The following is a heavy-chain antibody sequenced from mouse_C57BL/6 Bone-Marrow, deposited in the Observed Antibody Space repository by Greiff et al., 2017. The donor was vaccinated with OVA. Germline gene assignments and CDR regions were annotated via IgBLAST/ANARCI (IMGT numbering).Heavy chain of an antibody. CDR3: YYYGAMDY. D-gene: IGHD1-1*01. V-gene: IGHV1-50*01. Sequence: QVQLQQPGAELVKPGASVKLSCKASGYTFTSYWMQWVKQRPGQGLEWIGEIDPSDSYTNYNQKFKGKATLTVDTSSSTAYMQLSSLTSEDSAVYYCYYYGAMDYWGQGTSVTVSS. CDR2: IDPSDSYT. J-gene: IGHJ4*01. CDR1: GYTFTSYW.